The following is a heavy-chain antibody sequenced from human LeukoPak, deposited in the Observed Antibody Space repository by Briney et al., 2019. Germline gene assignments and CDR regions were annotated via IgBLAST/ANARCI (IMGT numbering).Heavy chain of an antibody. CDR2: ISAYNGNT. Sequence: ASVTVSCKASGYTFTSYGISWVRQAPGQGLEWMGWISAYNGNTNYAQKLQGRVTMTTDTSTSTAYMELRSLRSDDPAVYYCARDAAYSYYYVSGSYYQSPYYYGMDVWGQGTTVTVSS. D-gene: IGHD3-10*01. J-gene: IGHJ6*02. CDR3: ARDAAYSYYYVSGSYYQSPYYYGMDV. V-gene: IGHV1-18*01. CDR1: GYTFTSYG.